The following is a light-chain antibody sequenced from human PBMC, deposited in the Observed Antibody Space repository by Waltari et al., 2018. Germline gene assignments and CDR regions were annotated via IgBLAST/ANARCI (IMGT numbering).Light chain of an antibody. J-gene: IGLJ2*01. CDR2: EVS. CDR3: SSYAGSDNLI. V-gene: IGLV2-8*01. CDR1: STDVGVYNY. Sequence: QSALTQPPSASGSPGQSVTISCTGTSTDVGVYNYVSGYQQHPGKTPKLMIYEVSKRPSGVPDRFSGSKSGNTASLTVSGLQAEDEADYYCSSYAGSDNLIFGGGTKLTVL.